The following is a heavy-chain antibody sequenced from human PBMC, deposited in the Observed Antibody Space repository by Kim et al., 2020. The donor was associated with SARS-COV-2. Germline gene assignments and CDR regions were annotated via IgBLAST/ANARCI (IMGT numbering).Heavy chain of an antibody. CDR3: VRGRYDE. V-gene: IGHV1-46*01. CDR2: INPTGGST. J-gene: IGHJ4*02. D-gene: IGHD3-3*01. Sequence: ASVKVSCKASGYIFTNYNLDWVRQAPGQGLQWMGTINPTGGSTTYAQKFQGRLSMTRDTSTSTAYMELSSLTSEDTALYYCVRGRYDEWGQGTLVTVSS. CDR1: GYIFTNYN.